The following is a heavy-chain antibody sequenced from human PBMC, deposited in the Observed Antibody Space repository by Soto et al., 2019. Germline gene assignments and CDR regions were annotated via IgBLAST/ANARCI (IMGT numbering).Heavy chain of an antibody. Sequence: QVQLVQSGAEVKKPGSSVKVSCKASGGTFSSYTISWVRQAPGQGLEWMGRIIPILGIANYAQKFQGRVTXTAXKSTSTAYMELSSLRSEDTAVYYCARTTVAEADDYWGQGTLGTVSS. J-gene: IGHJ4*02. CDR1: GGTFSSYT. D-gene: IGHD6-19*01. V-gene: IGHV1-69*02. CDR3: ARTTVAEADDY. CDR2: IIPILGIA.